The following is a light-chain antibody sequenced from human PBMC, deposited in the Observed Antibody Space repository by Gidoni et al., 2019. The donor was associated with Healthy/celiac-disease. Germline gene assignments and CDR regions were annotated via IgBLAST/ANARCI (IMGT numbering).Light chain of an antibody. V-gene: IGKV2-28*01. CDR1: QSLLHSNGYNY. CDR3: MQALQTPAYT. CDR2: LGS. J-gene: IGKJ2*01. Sequence: DIVMTQSPLSLPVTPGEPASISCRSSQSLLHSNGYNYLDWYLQKPGQSPQLLIYLGSNRASGVPDRFSGSGSGTDFTLKISRVEAEDVGVYYCMQALQTPAYTFXQXTKLEIQ.